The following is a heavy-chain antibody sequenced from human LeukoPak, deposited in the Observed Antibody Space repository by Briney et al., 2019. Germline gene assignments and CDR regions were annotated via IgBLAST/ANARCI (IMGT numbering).Heavy chain of an antibody. CDR2: INAGNGNT. CDR1: GYTFTSYA. V-gene: IGHV1-3*01. J-gene: IGHJ5*02. CDR3: ARESVAVARENWFDP. Sequence: ASVKVSCKASGYTFTSYAMHWVRQAPGQRPEWMGWINAGNGNTKYSQKFQGRVTITRDTSASTAYMELSSLRSEDTAVYYCARESVAVARENWFDPWGQGTLVTVSS. D-gene: IGHD6-19*01.